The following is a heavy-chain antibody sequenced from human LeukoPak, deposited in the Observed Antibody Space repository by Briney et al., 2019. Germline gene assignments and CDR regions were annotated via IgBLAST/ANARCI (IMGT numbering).Heavy chain of an antibody. D-gene: IGHD1-1*01. J-gene: IGHJ4*02. CDR3: ARWGANWNDVDFDY. Sequence: GASVKVSCKASGYTFTGYYMHWVRQAPGQGLEWMGWINPNSGGTNYAQKLQGRVTMTTDTSTSTAYMELRSLRSDDTAVYCARWGANWNDVDFDYWGQGTLVTVSS. CDR2: INPNSGGT. CDR1: GYTFTGYY. V-gene: IGHV1-2*02.